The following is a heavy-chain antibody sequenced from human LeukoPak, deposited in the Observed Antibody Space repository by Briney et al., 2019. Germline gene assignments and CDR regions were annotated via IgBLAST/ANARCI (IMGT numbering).Heavy chain of an antibody. Sequence: GGSLKISFKGSGYRFTSYWIGWVRPMPGKGLEWMGIIYPDESDTRYSPSFQGQVTISADKSISTAYLQWSSLKASDTAMYYCARAATSDPPIAFDIWGQGTMVTVSS. CDR3: ARAATSDPPIAFDI. D-gene: IGHD2-15*01. V-gene: IGHV5-51*01. J-gene: IGHJ3*02. CDR1: GYRFTSYW. CDR2: IYPDESDT.